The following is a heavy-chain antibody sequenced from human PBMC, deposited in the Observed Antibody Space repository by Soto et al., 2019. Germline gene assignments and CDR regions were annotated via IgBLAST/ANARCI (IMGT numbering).Heavy chain of an antibody. Sequence: GASVKVSCKASGYTLTSYGISWVRQAPGQGLEWVGWISANNGNTNYAQKLQGRVTMTTDTSTNTAYMELRSLRSDDTAVYYCARPLQQLAPNFDYWGQGTLVTVSS. CDR2: ISANNGNT. CDR1: GYTLTSYG. J-gene: IGHJ4*02. D-gene: IGHD6-13*01. V-gene: IGHV1-18*01. CDR3: ARPLQQLAPNFDY.